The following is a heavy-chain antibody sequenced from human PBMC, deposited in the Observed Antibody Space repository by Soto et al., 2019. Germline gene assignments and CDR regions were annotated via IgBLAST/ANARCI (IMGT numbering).Heavy chain of an antibody. J-gene: IGHJ5*02. Sequence: SETLSLTCTVSGGSVSSGSYYWSWIRQPPGKGLEWIGYIYYSGSTNYNPSLKSRVTISVDTSKNQFSLKLSSVTAADTAVYYCARSITGTSSWFDPWGQGTLVTVYS. CDR3: ARSITGTSSWFDP. CDR1: GGSVSSGSYY. D-gene: IGHD1-7*01. CDR2: IYYSGST. V-gene: IGHV4-61*01.